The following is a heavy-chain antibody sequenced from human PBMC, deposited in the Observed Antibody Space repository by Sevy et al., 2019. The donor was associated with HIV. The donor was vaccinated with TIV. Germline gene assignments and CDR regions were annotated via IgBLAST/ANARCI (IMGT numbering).Heavy chain of an antibody. D-gene: IGHD3-3*01. CDR1: GFTFSSYA. V-gene: IGHV3-30-3*01. CDR2: ISYDGSNK. Sequence: GGSLRLSCAASGFTFSSYAMHWVRQAPGKGLEWVAVISYDGSNKYYADSVKGRFTISRDNSKNTLYLQMNSLRAEDTAVYYSARDGGRVDAFDIRGQGTMVTVSS. CDR3: ARDGGRVDAFDI. J-gene: IGHJ3*02.